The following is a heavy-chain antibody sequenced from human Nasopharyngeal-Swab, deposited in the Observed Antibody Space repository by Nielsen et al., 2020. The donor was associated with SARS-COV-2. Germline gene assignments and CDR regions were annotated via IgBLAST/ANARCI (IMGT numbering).Heavy chain of an antibody. J-gene: IGHJ6*03. CDR2: MNPNSGNT. CDR3: ARLSNYDFWSGYYAYMGV. CDR1: GYTFTSYD. V-gene: IGHV1-8*01. Sequence: ASVKVSCKASGYTFTSYDINWVRQATGQGLEWMGWMNPNSGNTGYAQKFQGRVTMTRNTSISTAYMELSSLRSEDTAVYYCARLSNYDFWSGYYAYMGVWGKGTTVTASS. D-gene: IGHD3-3*01.